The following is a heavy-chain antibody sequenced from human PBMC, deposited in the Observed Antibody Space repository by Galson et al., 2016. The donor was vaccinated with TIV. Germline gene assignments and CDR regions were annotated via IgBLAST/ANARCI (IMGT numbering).Heavy chain of an antibody. CDR3: ARGEYYYGWGKGFDP. CDR2: IILLFGTA. J-gene: IGHJ5*02. CDR1: GAIFNGYA. Sequence: SVKVSCTASGAIFNGYAINWVRQAPGQGLEWMRRIILLFGTATYAQKFQGRLTITADESTSTDYMELSSLTSDNTAVYYCARGEYYYGWGKGFDPWGQGTPVTVSS. V-gene: IGHV1-69*13. D-gene: IGHD3-10*01.